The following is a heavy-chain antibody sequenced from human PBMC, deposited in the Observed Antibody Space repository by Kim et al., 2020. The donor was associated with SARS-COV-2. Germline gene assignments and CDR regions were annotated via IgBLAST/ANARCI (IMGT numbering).Heavy chain of an antibody. D-gene: IGHD3-10*01. Sequence: GGSLRLSCAASGFTFSGSAMHWVRQASGKGLEWVGRIRSKANSYATAYAASVKGRFTISRDDSKNTAYLQMNSLKTEDTAVYYCTTPLIESRITMVREGRFPHYYYYYMDVWGKGTTVTVSS. CDR1: GFTFSGSA. CDR2: IRSKANSYAT. V-gene: IGHV3-73*01. J-gene: IGHJ6*03. CDR3: TTPLIESRITMVREGRFPHYYYYYMDV.